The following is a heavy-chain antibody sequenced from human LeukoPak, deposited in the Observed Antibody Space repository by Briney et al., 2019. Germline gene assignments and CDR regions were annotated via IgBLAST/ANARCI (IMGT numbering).Heavy chain of an antibody. D-gene: IGHD6-19*01. CDR2: IYYSGST. CDR3: ARVRYSSRESDY. J-gene: IGHJ4*02. CDR1: GGSISSSSYY. Sequence: SQTLSLTCTVSGGSISSSSYYWGWIRQPPGKGLEWIGSIYYSGSTYYNPSLKSRVTISVDTSKNQFSLKLSSVTAADTAVYYCARVRYSSRESDYWGQGTLVTVSS. V-gene: IGHV4-39*07.